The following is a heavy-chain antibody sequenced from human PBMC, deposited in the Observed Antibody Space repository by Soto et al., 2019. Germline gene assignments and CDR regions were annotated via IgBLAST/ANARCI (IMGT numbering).Heavy chain of an antibody. D-gene: IGHD6-6*01. Sequence: GASVKVSCKASGYTFTSYGISWVRQAPGQGLEWMGWISAYNGNTNYAQKLQGRVTMTTDTSTSTAYMELRSLRSDDTAVYYCARDGSSAPFYYYYGVDVWGQGTTVTVSS. J-gene: IGHJ6*02. V-gene: IGHV1-18*01. CDR1: GYTFTSYG. CDR2: ISAYNGNT. CDR3: ARDGSSAPFYYYYGVDV.